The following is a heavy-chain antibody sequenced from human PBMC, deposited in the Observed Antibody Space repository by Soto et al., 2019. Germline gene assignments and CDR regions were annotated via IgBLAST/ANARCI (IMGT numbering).Heavy chain of an antibody. CDR3: ARDLEAADVFDF. Sequence: SETLSLTCTVSGGSISSYYWSWIRQPPGKGLEWIGYIYYSGSTNYNPSLKSRVTISVDTSKNQFSLKLSSVTAADTAVYYCARDLEAADVFDFWGQGTMVTVSS. D-gene: IGHD6-13*01. CDR2: IYYSGST. J-gene: IGHJ3*01. V-gene: IGHV4-59*01. CDR1: GGSISSYY.